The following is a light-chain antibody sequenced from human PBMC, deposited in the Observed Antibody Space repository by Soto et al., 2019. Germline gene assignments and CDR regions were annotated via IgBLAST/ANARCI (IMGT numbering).Light chain of an antibody. CDR3: HQYDSSPLT. CDR2: GAS. J-gene: IGKJ4*01. CDR1: QSVSSSY. Sequence: EIVLTQSPGTLSLSPGERATLSCRASQSVSSSYLAWDQQNPGQAPRLLIYGASSRATGIPDRYSGSGSGTDFALTISRLEPEEFAVYYCHQYDSSPLTVGGGTGQEIK. V-gene: IGKV3-20*01.